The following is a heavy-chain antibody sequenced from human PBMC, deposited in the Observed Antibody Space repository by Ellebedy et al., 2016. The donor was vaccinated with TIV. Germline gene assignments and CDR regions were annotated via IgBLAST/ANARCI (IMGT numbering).Heavy chain of an antibody. Sequence: GESLKISCAASGFSFSNDWMHWVRPSPGKGLEWVSSIPISWSPTRYADSVQGRFAISRDNAKNTLYLQMNRVRAEDTAVYYCATRTLLFYWYFDLWGRGTLVTVSS. V-gene: IGHV3-74*01. J-gene: IGHJ2*01. CDR3: ATRTLLFYWYFDL. CDR2: IPISWSPT. CDR1: GFSFSNDW. D-gene: IGHD2-15*01.